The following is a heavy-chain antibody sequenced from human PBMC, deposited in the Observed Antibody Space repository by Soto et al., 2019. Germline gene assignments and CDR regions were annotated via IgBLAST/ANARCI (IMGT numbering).Heavy chain of an antibody. J-gene: IGHJ6*03. V-gene: IGHV4-39*01. D-gene: IGHD5-12*01. CDR3: ARISVASRYMDV. CDR2: FYYSGST. Sequence: SETLSLTCTVSGGSISSSSYYWGWIRQSPGKGLEWIGSFYYSGSTYYSPSLRSRVTISGDTSRKQISLRLSSVTAADAAVYYCARISVASRYMDVWGKGTTVTVS. CDR1: GGSISSSSYY.